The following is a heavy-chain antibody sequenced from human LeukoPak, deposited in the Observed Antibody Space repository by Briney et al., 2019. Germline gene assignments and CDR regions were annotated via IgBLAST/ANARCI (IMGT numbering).Heavy chain of an antibody. CDR2: INPSGGST. J-gene: IGHJ5*02. D-gene: IGHD3-9*01. CDR1: GYTFTSYY. V-gene: IGHV1-46*03. Sequence: ASVKVSCKASGYTFTSYYMHWVRQAPGQGLEWMGIINPSGGSTSYARKFQGRVTMTRDTSTSTVYMELSNLRSEDTAVYYCAIRLGDIFPWGQGTLVTVSS. CDR3: AIRLGDIFP.